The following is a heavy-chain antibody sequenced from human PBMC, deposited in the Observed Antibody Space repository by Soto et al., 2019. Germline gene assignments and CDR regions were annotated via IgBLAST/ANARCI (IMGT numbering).Heavy chain of an antibody. V-gene: IGHV3-7*04. CDR3: ARATGADKEDY. J-gene: IGHJ4*02. D-gene: IGHD3-10*01. Sequence: ESGGGLVQPGGSLRLSCAASGFTFNSYWKSWVRQAPGKGLEWVANIKEDGSERYYLDSVKGRFTISRDNAKNSLYLQMDSLRAEDTAVYYCARATGADKEDYWGQGTLVTVSS. CDR2: IKEDGSER. CDR1: GFTFNSYW.